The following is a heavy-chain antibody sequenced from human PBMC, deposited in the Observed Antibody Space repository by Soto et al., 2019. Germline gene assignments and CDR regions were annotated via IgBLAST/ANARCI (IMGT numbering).Heavy chain of an antibody. J-gene: IGHJ4*02. V-gene: IGHV4-34*01. CDR2: INHSGST. CDR3: ARGAARSYDY. D-gene: IGHD6-6*01. CDR1: GGSFSGYY. Sequence: QVQLQQWGAGLLKPSETLSLTCAVYGGSFSGYYWSWIRQPPGKGLEWIGEINHSGSTNYNPSLKSRVTISVDTSTKQFSLKLSSVTAADTAVYYCARGAARSYDYWGQGTLVTVSS.